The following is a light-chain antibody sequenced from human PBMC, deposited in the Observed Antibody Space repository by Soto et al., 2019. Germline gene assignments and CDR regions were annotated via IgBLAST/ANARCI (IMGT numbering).Light chain of an antibody. J-gene: IGKJ1*01. CDR1: QGISSW. V-gene: IGKV1-12*01. CDR3: QQANPFPCT. Sequence: DIQMTQSPSSVSASVGDRVTITCRASQGISSWLACYQHKPGKAPKLLIYVASIFQSGVPSRFTGSRSGTDFPLSITTLPPEDFPTSYFQQANPFPCTSGHAPKV. CDR2: VAS.